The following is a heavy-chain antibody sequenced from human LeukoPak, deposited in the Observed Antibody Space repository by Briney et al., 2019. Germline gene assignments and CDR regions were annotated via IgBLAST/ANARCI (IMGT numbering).Heavy chain of an antibody. Sequence: GSLLLSCASSGFTLSTFDMNWVRPAPGKGLEWVSSISTSSRYIYYRDSVKGRFTISRDDAKNSLYLQMNSLTVGDTAVYYCARADCSGSTCYLRHSWFDPWGQGTLVTVSS. V-gene: IGHV3-21*06. D-gene: IGHD2-2*01. CDR3: ARADCSGSTCYLRHSWFDP. CDR2: ISTSSRYI. J-gene: IGHJ5*02. CDR1: GFTLSTFD.